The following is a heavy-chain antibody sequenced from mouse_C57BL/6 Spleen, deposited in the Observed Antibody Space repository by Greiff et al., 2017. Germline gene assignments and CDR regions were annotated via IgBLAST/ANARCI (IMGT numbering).Heavy chain of an antibody. V-gene: IGHV1-69*01. D-gene: IGHD1-1*01. CDR2: IDPSDSYT. CDR1: GYTFTSYW. CDR3: ARREDYYGSSSPYYAMDY. Sequence: QVQLQQPGAELVMPGASVKLSCKASGYTFTSYWMHWVKQRPGQGLEWIGEIDPSDSYTNYNQKFKGKSTLTVDKSSSTAYMQLSSLTSEDSAVXDCARREDYYGSSSPYYAMDYWGQGTSVTVSS. J-gene: IGHJ4*01.